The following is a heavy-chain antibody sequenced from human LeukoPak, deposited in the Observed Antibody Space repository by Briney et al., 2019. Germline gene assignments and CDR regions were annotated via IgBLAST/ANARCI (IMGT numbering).Heavy chain of an antibody. J-gene: IGHJ6*02. V-gene: IGHV1-2*02. CDR3: ARGDCSSTSCIYYYGMDV. CDR2: INPNSGGT. CDR1: GYTFTGYY. D-gene: IGHD2-2*01. Sequence: ASVKVSCKASGYTFTGYYMHLVRQAPGQGLEWMGWINPNSGGTNYAQKCQGRVTMTRDTSISTAYMELSRLRSDDTAVYYCARGDCSSTSCIYYYGMDVWGQGTTVTVSS.